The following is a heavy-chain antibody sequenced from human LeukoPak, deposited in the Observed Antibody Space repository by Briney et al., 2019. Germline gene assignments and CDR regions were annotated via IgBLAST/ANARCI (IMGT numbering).Heavy chain of an antibody. V-gene: IGHV3-66*01. J-gene: IGHJ4*02. CDR1: GFTVSSNY. CDR2: IYSGGST. D-gene: IGHD6-19*01. CDR3: VKDVTSGWSFDY. Sequence: PGGSLRLSCAASGFTVSSNYMSWVRQAPGKGLEWVSVIYSGGSTYYADSVKGRFTISRDNSKNTLYLQMNSLRVEDTAVYYCVKDVTSGWSFDYWGQGTLVTVSS.